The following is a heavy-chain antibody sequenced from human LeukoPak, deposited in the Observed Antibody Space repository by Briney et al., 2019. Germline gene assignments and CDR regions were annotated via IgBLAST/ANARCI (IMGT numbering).Heavy chain of an antibody. J-gene: IGHJ5*02. CDR2: LYTGGGT. CDR3: ARLRTQVGSTSQEGRFDT. V-gene: IGHV3-53*01. Sequence: GVSVRLFCAAYRLPVSANYMVWLPQAPGKGLEFVSDLYTGGGTDYVDSVKGRFTISREKSKNTVYLQMNTLRPEDTAIYFCARLRTQVGSTSQEGRFDTGGQGTLVTVSP. D-gene: IGHD2-2*01. CDR1: RLPVSANY.